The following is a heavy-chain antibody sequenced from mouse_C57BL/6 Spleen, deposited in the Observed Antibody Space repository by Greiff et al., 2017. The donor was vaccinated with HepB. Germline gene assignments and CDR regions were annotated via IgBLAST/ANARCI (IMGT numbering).Heavy chain of an antibody. J-gene: IGHJ2*01. Sequence: EVQVVESGGDLVKPGGSLKLSCAASGFTFSSYGMSWVRQTPDKRLEWVATISSGGSYTYYPDSVKGRFTISRDNAKNTLYLQMSSLKSEDTAMYYCARQEITTVVATGDFDYWGQGTTLTVSS. CDR1: GFTFSSYG. CDR3: ARQEITTVVATGDFDY. CDR2: ISSGGSYT. V-gene: IGHV5-6*01. D-gene: IGHD1-1*01.